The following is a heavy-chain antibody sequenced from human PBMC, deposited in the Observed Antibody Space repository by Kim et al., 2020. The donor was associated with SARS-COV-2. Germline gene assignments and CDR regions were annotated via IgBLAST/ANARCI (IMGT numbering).Heavy chain of an antibody. V-gene: IGHV4-31*03. Sequence: SETLSLTCSVSGDSISSGFHYWSWIRQHPGKGLEWIGYILSSGTTYYNTSLESRVNISVDTSQNHFSLKLSSVTPADPAVYYCARGPVTMIRGAHFDYWGQVTLVTVSS. CDR2: ILSSGTT. D-gene: IGHD3-10*01. CDR3: ARGPVTMIRGAHFDY. CDR1: GDSISSGFHY. J-gene: IGHJ4*02.